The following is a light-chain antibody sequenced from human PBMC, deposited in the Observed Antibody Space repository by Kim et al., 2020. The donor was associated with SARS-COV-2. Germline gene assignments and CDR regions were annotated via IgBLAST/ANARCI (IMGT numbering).Light chain of an antibody. Sequence: PGETAALSCLASESVGRKYLAWYQHKPGQAPRLLVYGESSRAAGTPDRFTGGGSGTNFVLTITRLEPEDFAVYYCHQYKTSPRTFGQGTKLEIK. CDR2: GES. CDR3: HQYKTSPRT. J-gene: IGKJ2*01. V-gene: IGKV3-20*01. CDR1: ESVGRKY.